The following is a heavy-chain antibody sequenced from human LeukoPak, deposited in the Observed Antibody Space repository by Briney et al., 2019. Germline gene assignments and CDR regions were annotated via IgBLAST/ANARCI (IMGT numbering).Heavy chain of an antibody. D-gene: IGHD3-16*02. CDR2: ISGSGGST. Sequence: PGGSLRLSCAASGFTFSSYAMSWVRQAPGKGLEWVSAISGSGGSTYYADSVKGRFTISRDNSKNTLYLQMNSLRAGDTAVYYCAKAADYDYVWGSYRPYYFDYWGQGTLVTVSS. J-gene: IGHJ4*02. CDR1: GFTFSSYA. V-gene: IGHV3-23*01. CDR3: AKAADYDYVWGSYRPYYFDY.